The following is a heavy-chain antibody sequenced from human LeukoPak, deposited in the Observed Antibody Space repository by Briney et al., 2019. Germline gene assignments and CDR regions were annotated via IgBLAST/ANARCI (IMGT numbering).Heavy chain of an antibody. J-gene: IGHJ1*01. CDR2: IYTSGST. Sequence: SETLSLTCTVSGGSISSYYCSWIRQPAGKGLEWIGRIYTSGSTNYNPSLKSRVTMSVDTSKNQFSLKLSSVTAADTAVYYCASSYSGSWYALEYFQHWGQGTLVTVSS. V-gene: IGHV4-4*07. D-gene: IGHD6-13*01. CDR1: GGSISSYY. CDR3: ASSYSGSWYALEYFQH.